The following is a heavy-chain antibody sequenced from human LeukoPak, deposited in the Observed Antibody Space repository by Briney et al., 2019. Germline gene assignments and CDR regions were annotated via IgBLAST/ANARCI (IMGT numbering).Heavy chain of an antibody. D-gene: IGHD3-16*01. CDR1: GFTFSSYG. J-gene: IGHJ4*02. Sequence: PGRSLRLSCAASGFTFSSYGMHWVRQAPGKGLEWVAVISYDGSNKYYADSVKGRFTISRDNSKNTLYLQMNSLRAEDTAVYYCAKDQDPGRHYDYVWGSYTFDYWGQGTLVTVSS. V-gene: IGHV3-30*18. CDR3: AKDQDPGRHYDYVWGSYTFDY. CDR2: ISYDGSNK.